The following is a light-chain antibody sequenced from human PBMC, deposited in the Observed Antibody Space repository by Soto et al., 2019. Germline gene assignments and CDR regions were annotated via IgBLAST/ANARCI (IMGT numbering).Light chain of an antibody. CDR1: QSVSSSY. CDR3: QRFRTSPPCT. J-gene: IGKJ1*01. Sequence: EMVLTQSPGTLSLSLGERATLSCRASQSVSSSYLAWYQQKPGEAPRLLIYGSSSRATGIPGRFSGSGSGRDFTLAISSLEPEDFAVYYCQRFRTSPPCTVGQGTKVEFK. CDR2: GSS. V-gene: IGKV3-20*01.